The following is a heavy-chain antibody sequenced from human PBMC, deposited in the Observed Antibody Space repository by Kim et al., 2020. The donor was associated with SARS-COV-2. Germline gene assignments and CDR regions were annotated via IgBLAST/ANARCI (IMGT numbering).Heavy chain of an antibody. Sequence: GGSLRLSCAASGFIVSSSYMNWVRQAPGKGLEWVSIIYDDASTTYADSVKGRFTISRDNSKNTLYLQMDSLRADDTAVYFCAGRSASSGTKFVFDYWGQGTLVTVSS. J-gene: IGHJ4*02. CDR3: AGRSASSGTKFVFDY. CDR2: IYDDAST. V-gene: IGHV3-53*01. CDR1: GFIVSSSY. D-gene: IGHD1-26*01.